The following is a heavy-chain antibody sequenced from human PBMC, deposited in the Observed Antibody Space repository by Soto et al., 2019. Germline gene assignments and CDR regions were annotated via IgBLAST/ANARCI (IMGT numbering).Heavy chain of an antibody. CDR3: GKVLVGATGHTDSDS. Sequence: SETLSRTYTVSGGSIYRSGYYWGWIRQPPGRGLEWIGNIDYNGVTYSNPSLKSRVTISRDTSKNQFSLKLTSVTAADTALYYCGKVLVGATGHTDSDSWGPGTLVTVSS. J-gene: IGHJ4*02. CDR1: GGSIYRSGYY. V-gene: IGHV4-39*01. D-gene: IGHD2-15*01. CDR2: IDYNGVT.